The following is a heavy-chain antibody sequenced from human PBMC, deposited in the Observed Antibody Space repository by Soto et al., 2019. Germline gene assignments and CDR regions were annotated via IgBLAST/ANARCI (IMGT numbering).Heavy chain of an antibody. Sequence: GGSLRLSCAASGFTFSSSTMSWVRQAPGKGLEWVSYIGWTSTAMYYADSVKGRFTISRDSAKNSLYLQMNSLRAEDTAVYYCARDQSWAFDYWGQGILVTVSS. CDR3: ARDQSWAFDY. D-gene: IGHD1-26*01. CDR1: GFTFSSST. V-gene: IGHV3-48*01. J-gene: IGHJ4*02. CDR2: IGWTSTAM.